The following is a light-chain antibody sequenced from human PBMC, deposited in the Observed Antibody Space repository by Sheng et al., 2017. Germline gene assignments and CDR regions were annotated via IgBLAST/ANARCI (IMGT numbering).Light chain of an antibody. CDR1: SSNIGNNL. Sequence: QSVLTQPPSVSAAPGQKVTISCSGTSSNIGNNLVSWYQQVPGTVPKRLIYDNNERPSGIPDRFSGSKSGTSATLGITGLQTGDEADYYCGTWDSSLSAWVFGGGTKLT. J-gene: IGLJ3*02. V-gene: IGLV1-51*01. CDR2: DNN. CDR3: GTWDSSLSAWV.